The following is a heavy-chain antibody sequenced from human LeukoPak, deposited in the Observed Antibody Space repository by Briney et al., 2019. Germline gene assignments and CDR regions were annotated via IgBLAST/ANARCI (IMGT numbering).Heavy chain of an antibody. V-gene: IGHV1-2*02. Sequence: ASVKVSCKASGYTFTGYYMHRVRQAPGQGLEWMGWINPNSGGTNYAQKFQGRVTMTRDTSISTAYMELSRLRSDDTAVYYCARDTSPSYDFWSGYYPRYGMDVWGQGTTVTVSS. D-gene: IGHD3-3*01. CDR2: INPNSGGT. CDR3: ARDTSPSYDFWSGYYPRYGMDV. J-gene: IGHJ6*02. CDR1: GYTFTGYY.